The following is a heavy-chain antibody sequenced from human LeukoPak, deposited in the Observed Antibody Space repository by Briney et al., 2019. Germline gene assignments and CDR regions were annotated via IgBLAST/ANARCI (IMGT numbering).Heavy chain of an antibody. J-gene: IGHJ4*02. CDR2: IYTSGST. V-gene: IGHV4-61*02. CDR3: ARVYRGYSGYVGGFDY. D-gene: IGHD5-12*01. CDR1: GGSISSGSYY. Sequence: TSETLSLTCTVSGGSISSGSYYWTWIRQPAGKGLEWIGRIYTSGSTNYNPSLKSRVTISVDTSKNQFSLKLSSVTAADTAVYYCARVYRGYSGYVGGFDYWGQGTLVTVSS.